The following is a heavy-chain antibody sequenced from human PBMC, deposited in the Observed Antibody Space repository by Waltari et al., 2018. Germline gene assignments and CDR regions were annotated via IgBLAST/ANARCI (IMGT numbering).Heavy chain of an antibody. V-gene: IGHV1-2*02. CDR2: INPNRGGT. D-gene: IGHD3-22*01. Sequence: QVQLVQSGAEVKKPGASVKVSCKASGYTFTGYYMHWVRQAPGQGLEWMGWINPNRGGTNYAQKFQGRVTMTRDPSISTAYMELSRLRSDDTAVYYCAREPDSRTFDYWGQGTLVTVSS. CDR1: GYTFTGYY. CDR3: AREPDSRTFDY. J-gene: IGHJ4*02.